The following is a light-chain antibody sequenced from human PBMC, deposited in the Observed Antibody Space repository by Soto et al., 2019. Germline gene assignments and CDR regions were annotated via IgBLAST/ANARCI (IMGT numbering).Light chain of an antibody. Sequence: EIVMTQSPATLSVSPGERATLSCRASQSVTSNLAWYQQKPGQAPRLVIYGASTRATGTPARFSGSGSGTEFTLTISSLQSEDFALYYCQQYNGWPLTSGGGTKVEIK. CDR3: QQYNGWPLT. CDR1: QSVTSN. CDR2: GAS. V-gene: IGKV3-15*01. J-gene: IGKJ4*01.